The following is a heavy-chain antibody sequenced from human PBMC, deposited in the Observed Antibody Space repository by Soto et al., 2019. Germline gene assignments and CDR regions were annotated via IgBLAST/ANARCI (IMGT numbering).Heavy chain of an antibody. Sequence: SETLSLTCIVSVGSVSSGSYYWNWIRQPPGKGLEWIASIYHSGSADYNPSLKSRVTTSVDTSKNQFSLKLGSVTAADTAVYYCATVSLQLNTMDYWGQGAMVTVS. V-gene: IGHV4-61*01. J-gene: IGHJ4*02. CDR2: IYHSGSA. CDR1: VGSVSSGSYY. CDR3: ATVSLQLNTMDY. D-gene: IGHD2-2*01.